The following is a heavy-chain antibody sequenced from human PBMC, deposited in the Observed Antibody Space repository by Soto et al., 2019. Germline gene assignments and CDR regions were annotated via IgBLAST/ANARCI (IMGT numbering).Heavy chain of an antibody. CDR2: IYHSGST. CDR1: GGSISSGGYS. D-gene: IGHD2-15*01. V-gene: IGHV4-30-2*01. J-gene: IGHJ4*02. Sequence: SETLSLTCAVSGGSISSGGYSWSWIRQPPGKGLEWIGYIYHSGSTYYNPSLKSRVTISVDRSKNQFSLKLSSVTAADTAVYYCARAARLQFDYWGQGTLVTVSS. CDR3: ARAARLQFDY.